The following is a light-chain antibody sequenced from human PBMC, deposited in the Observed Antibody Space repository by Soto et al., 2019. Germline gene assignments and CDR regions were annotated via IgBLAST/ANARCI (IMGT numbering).Light chain of an antibody. Sequence: DIVLTQSPGTLSLSPGERATPSCRASQSVRSDYLAWYQQKPGQTPRLLVYGASNRATGIPDRFSASGSGTVFTLTISRLEPEDFAVYYCQQFDGSSYTFGQGSKLEIK. J-gene: IGKJ2*01. CDR3: QQFDGSSYT. CDR1: QSVRSDY. V-gene: IGKV3-20*01. CDR2: GAS.